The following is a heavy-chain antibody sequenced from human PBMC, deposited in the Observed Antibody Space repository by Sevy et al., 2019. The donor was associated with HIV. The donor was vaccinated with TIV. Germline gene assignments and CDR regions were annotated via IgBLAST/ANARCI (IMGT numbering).Heavy chain of an antibody. J-gene: IGHJ4*02. V-gene: IGHV3-33*01. CDR2: IWYDGSGK. CDR1: GFTLSSYG. Sequence: GGSLRLSCTASGFTLSSYGMHWVRQAPGKGLEWVALIWYDGSGKYYADSVKGRFTISRDNSKNTLYLQMNSLRAEDTAVYYCASGAYYYASRTENFDYWGQGTLVTVSS. D-gene: IGHD3-10*01. CDR3: ASGAYYYASRTENFDY.